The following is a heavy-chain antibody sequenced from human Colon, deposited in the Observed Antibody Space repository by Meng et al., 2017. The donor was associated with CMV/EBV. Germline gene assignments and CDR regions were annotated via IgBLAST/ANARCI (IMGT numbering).Heavy chain of an antibody. CDR1: GFTFSSYW. V-gene: IGHV3-7*01. J-gene: IGHJ6*02. CDR2: IKQDGSEK. Sequence: GESLKISCAASGFTFSSYWMSWVRQAPGKGLEWVAIIKQDGSEKYYVDSVKGRFTISRDNAKNSLYLQMNGLRAEDTAVYYCARVEDFRSGHYGMDVWGQGTAVTVSS. D-gene: IGHD3-3*01. CDR3: ARVEDFRSGHYGMDV.